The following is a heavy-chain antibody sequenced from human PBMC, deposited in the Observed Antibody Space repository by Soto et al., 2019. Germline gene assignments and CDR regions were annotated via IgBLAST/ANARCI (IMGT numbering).Heavy chain of an antibody. J-gene: IGHJ6*02. V-gene: IGHV4-61*01. CDR1: GGSVRSGNHF. CDR2: MYYTGVT. Sequence: SETLSLTCSVSGGSVRSGNHFWNWIRQPPGRGLEWLGYMYYTGVTNYNPSLKSRVRMSVDTSKNQFSLELTSLTAADTAVYYCARGGEPLGYYGLDVWGQGTTVTVSS. CDR3: ARGGEPLGYYGLDV.